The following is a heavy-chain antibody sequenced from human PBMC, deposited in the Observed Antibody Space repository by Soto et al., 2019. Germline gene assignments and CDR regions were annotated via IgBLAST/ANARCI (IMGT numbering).Heavy chain of an antibody. J-gene: IGHJ4*02. CDR2: ITPTFGTT. CDR1: GGTFSSYA. D-gene: IGHD4-17*01. CDR3: ARYGDYVFDY. V-gene: IGHV1-69*12. Sequence: QVQLVQSGAEVKKPGSSVKVSCKASGGTFSSYAISWVRQAPGQGLEWMGVITPTFGTTNYAQKFQGRVTITADEFTSTAYMELSSLRSEDTAVYYCARYGDYVFDYWGQGTLVTVSS.